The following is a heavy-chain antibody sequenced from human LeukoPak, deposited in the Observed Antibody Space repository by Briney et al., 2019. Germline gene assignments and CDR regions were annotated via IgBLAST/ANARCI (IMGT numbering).Heavy chain of an antibody. CDR2: IYYSGST. J-gene: IGHJ4*02. CDR3: ARASTIFGHFAY. Sequence: SETLSLTCALSGGSISVTPYYWGWIRQPPGKGLEWIGSIYYSGSTYYNPSLKSRLTIPVDTSKNQFSLKLTSVTAADTAVYYCARASTIFGHFAYWGRGTLVTVSS. V-gene: IGHV4-39*07. D-gene: IGHD3-3*01. CDR1: GGSISVTPYY.